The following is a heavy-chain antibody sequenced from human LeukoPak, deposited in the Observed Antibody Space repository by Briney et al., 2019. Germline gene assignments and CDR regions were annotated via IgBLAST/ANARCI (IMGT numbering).Heavy chain of an antibody. CDR1: GFTFTDYT. Sequence: PGGSLGLSCAASGFTFTDYTINWDRQAPGKGLEWVSSISTSSNIYYADSVKGRFTVSRDNAKNSVYLQTNSLRAEDTAVYYCARDRSYVGFDYWGKGTLVTVSS. CDR2: ISTSSNI. V-gene: IGHV3-69-1*01. J-gene: IGHJ4*02. CDR3: ARDRSYVGFDY. D-gene: IGHD4-23*01.